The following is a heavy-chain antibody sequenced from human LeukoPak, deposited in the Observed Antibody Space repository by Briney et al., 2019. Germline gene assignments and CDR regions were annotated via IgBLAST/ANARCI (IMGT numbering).Heavy chain of an antibody. CDR1: GYTFTGYY. CDR2: INPNSGGT. V-gene: IGHV1-2*02. CDR3: ARGWGLYCSSTSCAADF. J-gene: IGHJ4*02. D-gene: IGHD2-2*01. Sequence: ASVKVSCKASGYTFTGYYIHWVRQAPGQGLEWMGRINPNSGGTNYAQKFQGRVTMTRDTSISTPYMELSSLRSDDTAVYYCARGWGLYCSSTSCAADFWGQGTLVTVSS.